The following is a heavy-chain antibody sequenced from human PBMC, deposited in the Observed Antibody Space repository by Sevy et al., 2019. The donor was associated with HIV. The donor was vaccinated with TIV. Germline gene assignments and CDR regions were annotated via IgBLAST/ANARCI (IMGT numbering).Heavy chain of an antibody. CDR3: ASPGAITQYYYYYGMDV. J-gene: IGHJ6*02. CDR2: ISSSSSYI. Sequence: GGSLRLSCAASGFTFSSYSMNWVRQAPGKGLEWVSSISSSSSYIYYADSVKGRFTISRDNAKNSLYLQMNGLRAEDTAVYYCASPGAITQYYYYYGMDVWGQGTTVTVSS. D-gene: IGHD5-12*01. V-gene: IGHV3-21*01. CDR1: GFTFSSYS.